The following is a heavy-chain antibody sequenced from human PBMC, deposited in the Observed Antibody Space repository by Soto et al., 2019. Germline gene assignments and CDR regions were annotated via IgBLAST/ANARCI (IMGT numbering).Heavy chain of an antibody. CDR1: GFTFSSYA. Sequence: QVQLVESGGGVVQPGRSLRLSCAASGFTFSSYAMHWVRQAPGKGLEWVAVISYDGSNKYYADSVKGRFTISRDNSKNTLYLQMTSLSAEDTAVYYCAPVTAVAGTFFDYWGQGTLVTVSS. CDR3: APVTAVAGTFFDY. J-gene: IGHJ4*02. CDR2: ISYDGSNK. V-gene: IGHV3-30-3*01. D-gene: IGHD6-19*01.